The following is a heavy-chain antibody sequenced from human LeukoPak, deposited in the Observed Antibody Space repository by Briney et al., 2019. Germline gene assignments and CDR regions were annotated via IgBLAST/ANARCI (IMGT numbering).Heavy chain of an antibody. CDR3: ARPKGGNFDY. J-gene: IGHJ4*02. D-gene: IGHD3-16*01. CDR2: INYSGNT. V-gene: IGHV4-39*01. CDR1: GGSISSTTYY. Sequence: SSETLSLTCTVSGGSISSTTYYWGWIRQPPGQGLEWIGSINYSGNTYYNPSLKSRVTLSVDTSKSRFSLKLSSVTAADTAVYYCARPKGGNFDYWGQGTLVTVSS.